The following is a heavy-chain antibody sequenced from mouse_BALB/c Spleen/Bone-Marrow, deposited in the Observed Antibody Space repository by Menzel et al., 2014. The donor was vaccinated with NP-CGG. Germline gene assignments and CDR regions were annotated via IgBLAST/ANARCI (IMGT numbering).Heavy chain of an antibody. CDR1: GYTFPDHA. CDR3: KRWDYDGDFDY. D-gene: IGHD2-4*01. CDR2: ISPGNGYI. J-gene: IGHJ2*01. Sequence: QVQLQQSDTELVKPGASVKISCKASGYTFPDHAIHWVKQRPEQGLEWIGYISPGNGYIKYNEKFKGKATLTADKSSSTAYMQFNSLTSEDSAVYFYKRWDYDGDFDYWGQGTTLTVSS. V-gene: IGHV1S53*03.